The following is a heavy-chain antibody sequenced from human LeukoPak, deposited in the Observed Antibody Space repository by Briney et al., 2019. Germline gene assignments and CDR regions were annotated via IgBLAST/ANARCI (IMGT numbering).Heavy chain of an antibody. Sequence: GGSLRLSWAASEFTFSSYAMSWVRQAPGKGLEWVSTITGSGGKTYYADSVKGRFTISRDNSNNTLYLQMNSLRAEDTAVYYCAKLGDILTGYPYYFDYWGQGTLVTVSS. CDR1: EFTFSSYA. V-gene: IGHV3-23*01. CDR3: AKLGDILTGYPYYFDY. J-gene: IGHJ4*02. CDR2: ITGSGGKT. D-gene: IGHD3-9*01.